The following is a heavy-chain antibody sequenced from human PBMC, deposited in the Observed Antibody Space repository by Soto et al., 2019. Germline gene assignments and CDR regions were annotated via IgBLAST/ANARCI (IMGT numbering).Heavy chain of an antibody. CDR1: GYTFTSYG. V-gene: IGHV1-18*01. J-gene: IGHJ5*02. D-gene: IGHD1-1*01. CDR3: ARDEGYKWMHGGWFAP. Sequence: QVQLVQSGAEVKKPGASVKVSCKSSGYTFTSYGISWVRQAPGQGLEWMGWISGYNGNTNYAQKLQGRVTMTTDTLTDTGDMVLQSLRSVRTAVYYCARDEGYKWMHGGWFAPWGQGTLVTVSS. CDR2: ISGYNGNT.